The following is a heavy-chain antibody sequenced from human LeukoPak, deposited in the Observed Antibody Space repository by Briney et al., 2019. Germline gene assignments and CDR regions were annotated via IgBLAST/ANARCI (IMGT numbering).Heavy chain of an antibody. CDR3: AKGTSDSSGLTFDY. CDR2: ISWNGRSI. D-gene: IGHD3-22*01. V-gene: IGHV3-9*01. Sequence: GGSLRLSCAASGFTFDDYAMHWVRQAPGKGLEWVSGISWNGRSIGYADSVKGRFTISRDNAKNSLYLQMSSLRAEDTALYYCAKGTSDSSGLTFDYWGQGTLVTVSS. CDR1: GFTFDDYA. J-gene: IGHJ4*02.